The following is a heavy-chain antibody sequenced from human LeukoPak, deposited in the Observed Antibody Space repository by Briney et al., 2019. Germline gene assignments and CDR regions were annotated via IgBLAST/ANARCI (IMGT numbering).Heavy chain of an antibody. CDR3: ARSGIAAAGRPYYYYGMDV. J-gene: IGHJ6*04. CDR2: IYYSGST. D-gene: IGHD6-13*01. V-gene: IGHV4-59*01. Sequence: SETLSLTCTVSGGSISSYYWSWIRQPSGKGLEWIGYIYYSGSTNYNPSLKSRVTISVDTSKNQFSLKLSSVTAADTAVYYCARSGIAAAGRPYYYYGMDVWGKGTTVTVSS. CDR1: GGSISSYY.